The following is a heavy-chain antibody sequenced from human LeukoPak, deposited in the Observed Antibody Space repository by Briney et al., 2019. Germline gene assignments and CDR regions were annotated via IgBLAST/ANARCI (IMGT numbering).Heavy chain of an antibody. D-gene: IGHD2-21*02. CDR3: ASALCGGDCYYNWFDP. V-gene: IGHV1-69*13. Sequence: GASVKVSCKASGGTFSSYAISWVRQAPGQGLEWMGGIIPIFGTANYAQKFQGRVTITADESTSTAYMELSSLRSEDTAVYYCASALCGGDCYYNWFDPWGQGTLVTVSS. J-gene: IGHJ5*02. CDR1: GGTFSSYA. CDR2: IIPIFGTA.